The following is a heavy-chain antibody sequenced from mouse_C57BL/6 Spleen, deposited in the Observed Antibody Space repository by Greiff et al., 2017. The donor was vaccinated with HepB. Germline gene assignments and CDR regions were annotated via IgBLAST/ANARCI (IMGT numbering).Heavy chain of an antibody. Sequence: VQLKQSGPELVKPGASVKISCKASGYTFTDYYMNWVKQSHGKSLEWIGDINPNNGGTSYNQKFKGKATLTVDKSSSTAYMELRSLTSEDSAVYYCARWDWDWYFDVWGTGTTVTVSS. D-gene: IGHD4-1*01. CDR1: GYTFTDYY. CDR2: INPNNGGT. J-gene: IGHJ1*03. V-gene: IGHV1-26*01. CDR3: ARWDWDWYFDV.